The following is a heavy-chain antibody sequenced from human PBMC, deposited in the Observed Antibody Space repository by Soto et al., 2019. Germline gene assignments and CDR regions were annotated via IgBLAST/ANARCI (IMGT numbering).Heavy chain of an antibody. CDR2: IYHSGST. J-gene: IGHJ5*02. Sequence: PSETLSLTCAVSGGSISSGGYSWSWIRQPPGKGLEWIGYIYHSGSTYYNPSLKSRVTISVDRSKNQFSLKLSSVTAADTAVYYCARVFMGVIPWFDPWGQGTLVTVSS. CDR3: ARVFMGVIPWFDP. V-gene: IGHV4-30-2*01. CDR1: GGSISSGGYS. D-gene: IGHD3-16*02.